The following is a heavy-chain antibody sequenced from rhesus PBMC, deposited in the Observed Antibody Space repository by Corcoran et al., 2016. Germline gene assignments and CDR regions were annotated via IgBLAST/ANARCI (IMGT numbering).Heavy chain of an antibody. CDR3: SSPVRYRFDV. J-gene: IGHJ5-1*01. Sequence: QVQLQESGPGLVKPSETLFLTCAVYGGSFRSYWWNWIRQSPGKGLELIGEINGFSWSTNYTPSLQSRVTISGDVSRNQFSLKLTSVTAADTAVYYCSSPVRYRFDVWGPGVLVSVSS. CDR2: INGFSWST. CDR1: GGSFRSYW. V-gene: IGHV4-80*01.